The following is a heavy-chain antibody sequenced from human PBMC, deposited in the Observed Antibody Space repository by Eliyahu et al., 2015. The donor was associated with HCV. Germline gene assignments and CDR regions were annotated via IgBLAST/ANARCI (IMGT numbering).Heavy chain of an antibody. CDR3: TTEKLGLPDF. CDR2: LKRGTDGGTT. CDR1: GFXFRNSW. Sequence: EVQLVESGGGLIKPXGXLXLSCAXSGFXFRNSWMNWVRQAPGKGLEWVGRLKRGTDGGTTDYAASVKGRFTISRDDSKKTLFLQMNSLKTEDTAVYYCTTEKLGLPDFWGQGTRVTVSS. D-gene: IGHD3-16*01. V-gene: IGHV3-15*01. J-gene: IGHJ4*02.